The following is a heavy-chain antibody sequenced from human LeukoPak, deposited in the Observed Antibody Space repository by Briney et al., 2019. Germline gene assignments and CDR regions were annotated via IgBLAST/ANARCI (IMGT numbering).Heavy chain of an antibody. Sequence: PGGSLRLSCAASGSTFSSYWMSWVRQAPGKGLEWVASIKHDGSEKYYVDSVKGRFTISRDNAKNSLYLQMNSLRAEDTAVYYCARVEWLATGNDYWGQGTLVTVSS. V-gene: IGHV3-7*01. J-gene: IGHJ4*02. CDR3: ARVEWLATGNDY. D-gene: IGHD6-19*01. CDR1: GSTFSSYW. CDR2: IKHDGSEK.